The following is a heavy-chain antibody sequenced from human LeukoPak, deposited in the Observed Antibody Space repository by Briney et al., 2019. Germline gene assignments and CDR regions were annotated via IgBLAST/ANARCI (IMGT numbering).Heavy chain of an antibody. V-gene: IGHV3-30*02. Sequence: GGSLRLSCAASGFTFSSYAMHWVRQAPGKGLEWVAFIRYDGSKKYYAESVKGRFTISRDNSKNKLYLQMNSLRAEDTAVYYCAKASKEVLFTRDHYMDVWGKGTTVTISS. CDR2: IRYDGSKK. CDR1: GFTFSSYA. D-gene: IGHD3-3*01. CDR3: AKASKEVLFTRDHYMDV. J-gene: IGHJ6*03.